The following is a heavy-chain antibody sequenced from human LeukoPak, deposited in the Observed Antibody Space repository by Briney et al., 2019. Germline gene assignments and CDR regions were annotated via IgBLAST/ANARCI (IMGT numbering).Heavy chain of an antibody. V-gene: IGHV3-7*01. J-gene: IGHJ3*02. D-gene: IGHD3-16*01. CDR1: GFTFSRYW. CDR3: ARDDHWGYAFDI. Sequence: GGSLRLSCAASGFTFSRYWMSWLRQAPGKGLEWVANINEDGSEKYYVDSVKGRFSISRDNAKNSLYLQMNSLRAEDTAVYYCARDDHWGYAFDIWGQGTMVTVSS. CDR2: INEDGSEK.